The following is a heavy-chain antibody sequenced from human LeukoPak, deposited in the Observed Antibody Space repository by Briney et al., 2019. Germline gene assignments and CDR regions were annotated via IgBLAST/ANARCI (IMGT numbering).Heavy chain of an antibody. CDR2: INAGNGNT. J-gene: IGHJ6*02. Sequence: ASVKVSCKASGYTFTSYYMHWVRQAPGQRLEWMGWINAGNGNTKYSQKFQGRVTITRDTSASTAYMELSSLRSEDTAVYYCARDGEYYYDSSGSPPYGMDVWGQGTTVTVSS. CDR3: ARDGEYYYDSSGSPPYGMDV. D-gene: IGHD3-22*01. CDR1: GYTFTSYY. V-gene: IGHV1-3*01.